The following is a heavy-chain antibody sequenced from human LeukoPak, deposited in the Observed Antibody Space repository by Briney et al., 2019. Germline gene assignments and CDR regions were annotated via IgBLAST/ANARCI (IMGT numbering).Heavy chain of an antibody. J-gene: IGHJ4*02. CDR1: GYTFTSYG. CDR2: ISAYNGNT. D-gene: IGHD3-10*01. V-gene: IGHV1-18*01. Sequence: ASVKVSCKASGYTFTSYGISWVRQAPGQGLEWMGWISAYNGNTNYAQKLQGRVTMTTDTSTSTAYMELRSLRSDDTAVYYCASGRYYGSGSRLADYWGQGTLVTVSS. CDR3: ASGRYYGSGSRLADY.